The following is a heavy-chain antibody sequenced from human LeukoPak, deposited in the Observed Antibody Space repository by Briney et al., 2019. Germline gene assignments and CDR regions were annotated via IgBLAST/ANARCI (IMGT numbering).Heavy chain of an antibody. CDR1: GFTFSTYW. Sequence: PGGSLRLSCAASGFTFSTYWMSWVRQAPGKGPEWVANIKQDGSDKYYVDSVKGRFTISKDNGKNSLYLQMNSLRAEDTAVYYCARDSSRGDFEYWGQGTLVTVSS. V-gene: IGHV3-7*01. J-gene: IGHJ4*02. D-gene: IGHD3-10*01. CDR2: IKQDGSDK. CDR3: ARDSSRGDFEY.